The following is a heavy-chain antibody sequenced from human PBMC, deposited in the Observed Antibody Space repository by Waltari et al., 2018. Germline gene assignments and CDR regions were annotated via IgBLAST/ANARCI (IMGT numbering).Heavy chain of an antibody. CDR2: IFTSGST. CDR1: GFTVITPY. CDR3: ARATNWVLEAFDL. J-gene: IGHJ3*01. V-gene: IGHV3-53*01. Sequence: ELQVVESGGCLIQPVASLSISCSASGFTVITPYMAWVRQAPGKGPEWVSVIFTSGSTYHADSVKGRFTISRDNSENTVHLQMKNLTAEDTALYYCARATNWVLEAFDLWGQGTMVTVSP. D-gene: IGHD1-1*01.